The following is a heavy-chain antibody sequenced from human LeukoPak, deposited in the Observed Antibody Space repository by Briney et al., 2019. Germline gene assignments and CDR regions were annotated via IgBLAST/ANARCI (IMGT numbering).Heavy chain of an antibody. CDR1: GYTFISYD. CDR3: ARVMEIIYYDSSGLNWFDP. Sequence: ASVKVSCKASGYTFISYDIHWVRQAPGQGLEWMGIINPSGGSTSYTQKFQGRVTITADESTSTAYMELSSLRSEDTAVYHCARVMEIIYYDSSGLNWFDPWGQGTLVTVSS. J-gene: IGHJ5*02. D-gene: IGHD3-22*01. CDR2: INPSGGST. V-gene: IGHV1-46*01.